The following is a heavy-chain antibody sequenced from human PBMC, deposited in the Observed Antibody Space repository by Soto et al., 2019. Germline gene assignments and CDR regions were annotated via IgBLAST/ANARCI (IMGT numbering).Heavy chain of an antibody. Sequence: SETLSLTCAVSGGSISGSYYYWAWLRQSPGKGPEWIGSVFYTGFTSYNPSLESRVSVSVDTSKSQFSLKLSAVTAADTAVYYCATSQKGYNWDYFDHWGQGALVTVSS. CDR3: ATSQKGYNWDYFDH. D-gene: IGHD1-20*01. J-gene: IGHJ4*02. V-gene: IGHV4-39*01. CDR1: GGSISGSYYY. CDR2: VFYTGFT.